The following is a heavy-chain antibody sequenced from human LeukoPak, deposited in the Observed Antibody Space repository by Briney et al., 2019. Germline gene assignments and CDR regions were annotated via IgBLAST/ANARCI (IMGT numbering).Heavy chain of an antibody. V-gene: IGHV4-34*01. CDR1: GGSFSGYY. CDR2: INHSGST. CDR3: ARHWEYCSSTSCYTYFDY. J-gene: IGHJ4*02. Sequence: SETLSLTCAVYGGSFSGYYWSWIRQPPGKGLEWIGEINHSGSTNYNPSLKSRVTISVDTSKNQFSLKLSSVTAADTAVYYCARHWEYCSSTSCYTYFDYWGQGTLVTVSS. D-gene: IGHD2-2*02.